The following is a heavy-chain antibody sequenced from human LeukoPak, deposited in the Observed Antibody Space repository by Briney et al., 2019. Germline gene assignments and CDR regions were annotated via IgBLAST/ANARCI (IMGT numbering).Heavy chain of an antibody. Sequence: GASVKVSCKASGYTFTSYGISWVRQAPGQGLEWMGWISAYNGNTNYAQKLQGRVTMTTDTSTSTAYMELRSLRSDDTAVYYCARDLYDFWSGYYGGFDPWGQGTLVTVSS. CDR1: GYTFTSYG. V-gene: IGHV1-18*01. J-gene: IGHJ5*02. D-gene: IGHD3-3*01. CDR3: ARDLYDFWSGYYGGFDP. CDR2: ISAYNGNT.